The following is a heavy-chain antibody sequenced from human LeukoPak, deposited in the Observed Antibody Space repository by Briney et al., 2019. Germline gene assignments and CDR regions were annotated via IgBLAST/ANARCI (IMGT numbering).Heavy chain of an antibody. D-gene: IGHD3-9*01. Sequence: GESLKISCKSSGYRFFSSWIGWVRQMPGKGLEWMGIIYPFDSDTRYSPSFQGQVTISADKSLNTAYLQWSSLKASDTAMYYCARLPITDCDLLTGYFYFDYWGQGTLVTVSS. CDR3: ARLPITDCDLLTGYFYFDY. V-gene: IGHV5-51*01. CDR2: IYPFDSDT. J-gene: IGHJ4*02. CDR1: GYRFFSSW.